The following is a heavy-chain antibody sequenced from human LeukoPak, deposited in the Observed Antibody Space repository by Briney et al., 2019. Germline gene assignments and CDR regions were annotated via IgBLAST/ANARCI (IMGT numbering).Heavy chain of an antibody. Sequence: GGSLTLSCAASGFTFSSYAMSWVRQAPGKGLEWVSAISGRGSSTYYADSVKGRFTISRDNSTNTLYLQMNSLRAEDTAVCYCAKDYYNSGWYGRGLFDYWGQGTLVTVSS. V-gene: IGHV3-23*01. D-gene: IGHD6-19*01. J-gene: IGHJ4*02. CDR3: AKDYYNSGWYGRGLFDY. CDR1: GFTFSSYA. CDR2: ISGRGSST.